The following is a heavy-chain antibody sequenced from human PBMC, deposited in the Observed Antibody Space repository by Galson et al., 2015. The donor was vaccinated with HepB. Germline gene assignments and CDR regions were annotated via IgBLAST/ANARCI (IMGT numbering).Heavy chain of an antibody. Sequence: SVKVSCKASGGTFSSYAISWVRQAPGQGLEWMGGIIPIFGTANYAQKFQGRVTITADESTSTAYMELSSLRSEDTAVYYCARGGELELQYYYYMDVWGKGTTVTVSS. CDR3: ARGGELELQYYYYMDV. CDR1: GGTFSSYA. J-gene: IGHJ6*03. V-gene: IGHV1-69*13. CDR2: IIPIFGTA. D-gene: IGHD1-7*01.